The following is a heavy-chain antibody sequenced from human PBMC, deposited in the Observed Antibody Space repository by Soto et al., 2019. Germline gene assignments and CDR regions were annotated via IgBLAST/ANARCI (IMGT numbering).Heavy chain of an antibody. CDR1: GFSFRNYA. J-gene: IGHJ4*02. CDR2: PTGSSSNI. CDR3: ANGRATYGLLTHDY. D-gene: IGHD3-10*01. V-gene: IGHV3-23*01. Sequence: GGSLRLSCAASGFSFRNYAMSWVRQAPGKGLEWISTPTGSSSNIYYADSVKGRFAISSNNSRNTLYLQMNSLTAEDTAVYYCANGRATYGLLTHDYWGQGTLVTVSS.